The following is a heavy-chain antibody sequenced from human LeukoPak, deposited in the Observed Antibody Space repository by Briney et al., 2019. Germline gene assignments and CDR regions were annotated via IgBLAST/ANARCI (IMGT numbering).Heavy chain of an antibody. V-gene: IGHV3-11*06. CDR1: GFSFSDYY. CDR2: ISGSRSYT. CDR3: AVSRIVGAVDVFDM. J-gene: IGHJ3*02. Sequence: PGGSLRLSCAASGFSFSDYYMSWIRQAPGKGLEWVSYISGSRSYTNYADSVKGRFTTSRDNAKNSLYLQMNSLRDEDTAVYFCAVSRIVGAVDVFDMWGQGTMVTVSS. D-gene: IGHD1-26*01.